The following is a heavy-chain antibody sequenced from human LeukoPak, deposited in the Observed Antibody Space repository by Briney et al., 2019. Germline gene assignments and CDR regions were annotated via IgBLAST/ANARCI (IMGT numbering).Heavy chain of an antibody. D-gene: IGHD3-22*01. CDR2: ISAYNGNT. CDR1: GYTSTSYG. CDR3: ARDSPDYYDSSGYYLDAFDI. V-gene: IGHV1-18*01. J-gene: IGHJ3*02. Sequence: ASVKVSCKASGYTSTSYGISWVRQAPGQGLEWMGWISAYNGNTNYAQKLQGRVTMTTDTSTSTAYMELRSLRSDDTAVYYCARDSPDYYDSSGYYLDAFDIWGQGTMVTVSS.